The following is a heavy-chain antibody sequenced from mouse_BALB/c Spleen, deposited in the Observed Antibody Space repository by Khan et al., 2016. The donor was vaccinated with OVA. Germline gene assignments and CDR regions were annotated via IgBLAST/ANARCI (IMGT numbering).Heavy chain of an antibody. V-gene: IGHV1-77*01. D-gene: IGHD4-1*01. Sequence: QVQLQQSGAELARPGASVKLSCKASGYTFTDYYINWVRQRTGQGLEWIGDIYPGIGNTYYNEKFKGKATLTADKSSRTAYMQLSSLTSEDSTVYFCARSGTGSFLYWGQGTLVTVSA. CDR2: IYPGIGNT. J-gene: IGHJ3*01. CDR3: ARSGTGSFLY. CDR1: GYTFTDYY.